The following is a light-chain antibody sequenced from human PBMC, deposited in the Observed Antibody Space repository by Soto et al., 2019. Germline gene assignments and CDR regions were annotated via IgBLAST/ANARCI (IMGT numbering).Light chain of an antibody. J-gene: IGLJ2*01. Sequence: QSVLTQPPSVSGAPGQRVTISCTGSSSNIGAGYDVHWYQQLPGTAPKLLIYGNNNRPSGVTDRFSGSKSGTSASLAITGLQDEDEADYYCQSYDSSLNGVVFGGGTKVTVL. CDR2: GNN. CDR3: QSYDSSLNGVV. V-gene: IGLV1-40*01. CDR1: SSNIGAGYD.